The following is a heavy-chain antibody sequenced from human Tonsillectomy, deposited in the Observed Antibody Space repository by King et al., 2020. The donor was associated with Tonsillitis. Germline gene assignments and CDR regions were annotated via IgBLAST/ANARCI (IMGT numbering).Heavy chain of an antibody. J-gene: IGHJ5*02. V-gene: IGHV2-5*01. Sequence: TLKESGPTLVKPTQTLTLTCTFSGFSLSTSGVGVGWIRQPPGKALEWLALIYWNDDKRYSPSLKSRLTITKDTSKNQVVLTMTNMDPVDTATSYCARGGAYQLPYNWFDPWGQGTLVTVSS. CDR2: IYWNDDK. D-gene: IGHD2-2*01. CDR1: GFSLSTSGVG. CDR3: ARGGAYQLPYNWFDP.